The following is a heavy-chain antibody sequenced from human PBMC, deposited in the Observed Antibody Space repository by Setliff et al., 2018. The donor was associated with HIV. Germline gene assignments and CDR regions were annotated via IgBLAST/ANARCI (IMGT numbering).Heavy chain of an antibody. CDR3: ARGGRSTVTQWAWFDP. CDR2: FRHSGTT. CDR1: GGSFSGYY. Sequence: PSETLSLTCAVYGGSFSGYYWTWIRQPPGKGLEWIGEFRHSGTTNINPSLKSRVTISGDTTKNQISLKLTSVTAADTAVYYCARGGRSTVTQWAWFDPWGQGTLVTVSS. J-gene: IGHJ5*02. V-gene: IGHV4-34*01. D-gene: IGHD4-17*01.